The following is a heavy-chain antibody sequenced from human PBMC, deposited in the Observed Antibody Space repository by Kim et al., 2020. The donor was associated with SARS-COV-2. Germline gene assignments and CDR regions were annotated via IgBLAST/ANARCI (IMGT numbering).Heavy chain of an antibody. CDR3: AKDEV. Sequence: SGNSGRIGYADSVKGRFTSSRDNAKNSLYLQMNSLRAEDTALYYCAKDEVWGQGTTVTVSS. J-gene: IGHJ6*02. V-gene: IGHV3-9*01. CDR2: SGNSGRI.